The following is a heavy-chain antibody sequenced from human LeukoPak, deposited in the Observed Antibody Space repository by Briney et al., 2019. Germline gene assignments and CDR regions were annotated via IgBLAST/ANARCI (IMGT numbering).Heavy chain of an antibody. D-gene: IGHD3-10*01. CDR3: ARPHYYGSLRFDP. V-gene: IGHV1-69*04. J-gene: IGHJ5*02. Sequence: SVKVSCKASGGTFSSYAISWVRQAPGQGLEWMGRIIPILGIANYAQKFQGGVTITADKSTSTAYMELSSLRSEDTAVYYCARPHYYGSLRFDPWGQGTLVTVSP. CDR2: IIPILGIA. CDR1: GGTFSSYA.